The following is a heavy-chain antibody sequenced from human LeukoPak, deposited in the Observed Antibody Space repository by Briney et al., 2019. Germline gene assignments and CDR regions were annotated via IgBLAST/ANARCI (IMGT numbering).Heavy chain of an antibody. V-gene: IGHV4-59*01. CDR2: IYYSGST. D-gene: IGHD3-22*01. CDR1: GGSISSYY. Sequence: SETLSLTCTVSGGSISSYYWSWIRQPPGKGLEWIGYIYYSGSTNYNPSLTSRVTISVDTSKNQFSLKLSSVTAADTAVYYCAGSYDSSGYSDYRRQRAKVSV. CDR3: AGSYDSSGYSDY. J-gene: IGHJ4*02.